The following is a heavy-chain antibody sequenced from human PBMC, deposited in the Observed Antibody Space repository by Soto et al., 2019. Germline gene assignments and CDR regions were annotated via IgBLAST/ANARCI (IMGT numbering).Heavy chain of an antibody. CDR2: LFWDDDK. CDR1: GFSLSTSGEG. CDR3: AHRRGATVRVPAAYSAWFDP. J-gene: IGHJ5*02. D-gene: IGHD2-2*01. V-gene: IGHV2-5*02. Sequence: SGPTLVNPTQTLTLTCTFSGFSLSTSGEGVGWIRQPPGKALEWLALLFWDDDKRYTSSLRSRLTITKATSKNQVVLTLTNMDPVDTAAYYCAHRRGATVRVPAAYSAWFDPWGQGTKVTVSS.